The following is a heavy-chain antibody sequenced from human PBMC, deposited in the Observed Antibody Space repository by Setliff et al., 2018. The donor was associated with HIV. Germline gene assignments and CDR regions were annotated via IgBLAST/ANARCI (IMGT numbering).Heavy chain of an antibody. Sequence: GGSLRLSCAASGFTVSSNYMSWVRQAPGKGLEWVSVIYSGGSTYYADSVKGRFTISRDNSKNTLYLQMNSLRAEDTAVYYCARDQWGYSYGYYYYYNMDVWGKGTTVTVSS. CDR2: IYSGGST. J-gene: IGHJ6*04. CDR3: ARDQWGYSYGYYYYYNMDV. D-gene: IGHD5-18*01. V-gene: IGHV3-66*02. CDR1: GFTVSSNY.